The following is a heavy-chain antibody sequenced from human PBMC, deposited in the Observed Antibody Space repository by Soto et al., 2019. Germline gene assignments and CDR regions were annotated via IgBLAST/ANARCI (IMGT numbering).Heavy chain of an antibody. CDR3: ARVGYCSSTSCYAGSPYYYYYGMDV. D-gene: IGHD2-2*01. CDR2: ISAYNGNT. V-gene: IGHV1-18*01. Sequence: ASVKVSCKASGYTFTSYGISWVRKAPGQGIEWMGWISAYNGNTNYAQKLQGRVTMTTDTSTSTAYMELRSLRSDDTAVYYCARVGYCSSTSCYAGSPYYYYYGMDVWGQGTTVTVSS. J-gene: IGHJ6*02. CDR1: GYTFTSYG.